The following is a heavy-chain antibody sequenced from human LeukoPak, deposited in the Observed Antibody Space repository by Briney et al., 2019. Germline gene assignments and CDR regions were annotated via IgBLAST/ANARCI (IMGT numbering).Heavy chain of an antibody. J-gene: IGHJ6*02. CDR1: GYTFTSYD. V-gene: IGHV1-18*01. CDR2: IIPIFGTA. D-gene: IGHD4-17*01. CDR3: ARDPVYTTVTTVYYYYGMDV. Sequence: ASVKVSCKASGYTFTSYDMNWVRQAPGQGLEWMGGIIPIFGTANYAQKLQGRVTMTTDTSTSTAYMELRSLRSDDTAVYYCARDPVYTTVTTVYYYYGMDVWGQGTTVTVSS.